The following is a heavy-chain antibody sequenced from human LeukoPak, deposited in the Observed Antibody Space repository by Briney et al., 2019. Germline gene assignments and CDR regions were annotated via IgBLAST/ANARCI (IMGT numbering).Heavy chain of an antibody. J-gene: IGHJ4*02. CDR1: GFPFSSYS. D-gene: IGHD3-22*01. Sequence: GGSLRFSCAASGFPFSSYSMNWVRQAPGKGLEWVSYISSSSSSKYYADSVKGRFTISRDNAKNSPYLQMNSLRAEDTAVYYCATYYYDSSGYKVVDYWGQGTLVTVSS. V-gene: IGHV3-48*04. CDR3: ATYYYDSSGYKVVDY. CDR2: ISSSSSSK.